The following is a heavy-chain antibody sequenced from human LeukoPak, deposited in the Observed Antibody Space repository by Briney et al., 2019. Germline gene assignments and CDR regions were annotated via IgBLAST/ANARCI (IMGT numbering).Heavy chain of an antibody. Sequence: PSGTLSLTCAVSGGSISSSNWWSWVRQPPGKGLEWIGEIYHSGSTNYNPSLKSRVTISVDTSKNQFSLKLSSVTAADTAVYYCARIGLTMVRGVIIWVFDYWGQGTLVTVSS. D-gene: IGHD3-10*01. V-gene: IGHV4-4*02. J-gene: IGHJ4*02. CDR1: GGSISSSNW. CDR2: IYHSGST. CDR3: ARIGLTMVRGVIIWVFDY.